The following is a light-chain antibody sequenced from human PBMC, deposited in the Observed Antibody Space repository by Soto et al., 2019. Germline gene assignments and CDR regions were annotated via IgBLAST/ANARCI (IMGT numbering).Light chain of an antibody. CDR3: QQRNVWQPVT. V-gene: IGKV3D-11*02. CDR2: GAF. J-gene: IGKJ5*01. Sequence: FTLSPATLSLSRGERVTLSCWASPSVTKLLAWYQQKPGQTPRLLIYGAFNRATGIPARFSGSGSGTDFTLTISSLEPADSAVYYCQQRNVWQPVTFGHGTRLEIK. CDR1: PSVTKL.